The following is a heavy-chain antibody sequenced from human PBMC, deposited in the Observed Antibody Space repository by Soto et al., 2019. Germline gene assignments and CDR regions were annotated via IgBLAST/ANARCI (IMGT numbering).Heavy chain of an antibody. J-gene: IGHJ5*02. CDR3: ARDSPPNYL. CDR2: ISAYNGNT. Sequence: GGSLRLSCAASGYTFSSYAISWVRQAPGQGLEWMGWISAYNGNTNYAQKLQGRVTMTTDTSTSTAYMELRSLRSDDTAVYYCARDSPPNYLWGQATLVTVSS. V-gene: IGHV1-18*01. CDR1: GYTFSSYA. D-gene: IGHD7-27*01.